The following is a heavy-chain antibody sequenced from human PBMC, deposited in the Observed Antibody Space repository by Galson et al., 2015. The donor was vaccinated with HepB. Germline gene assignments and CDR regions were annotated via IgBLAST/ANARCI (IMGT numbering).Heavy chain of an antibody. CDR1: GFTLRSHW. J-gene: IGHJ4*02. CDR3: STIFDSPSDSPSDS. Sequence: SLRLSCAASGFTLRSHWMHWVRQAPGKGLMWVSRIENDGSKTSYADSVKGRFTISRDNGKNTLYLQMNSLRAEDTAVYYCSTIFDSPSDSPSDSWGQGTLVTVSS. V-gene: IGHV3-74*01. CDR2: IENDGSKT. D-gene: IGHD3-3*01.